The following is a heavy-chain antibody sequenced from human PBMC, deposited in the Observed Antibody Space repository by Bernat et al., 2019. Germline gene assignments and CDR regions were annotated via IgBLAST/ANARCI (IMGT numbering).Heavy chain of an antibody. J-gene: IGHJ6*02. Sequence: QVQLVESGGGVVQPGRSLRLSCAASGFPFSNYGMHWVRQAPGKGLEWVAVIWYDGSNKYFADSVRGRFTISRDNSKNTLYLQMNSLRAEDTALYYCARAYSRGQTLYYSYGMDVWGQGTTVTVSS. D-gene: IGHD2-21*01. CDR3: ARAYSRGQTLYYSYGMDV. V-gene: IGHV3-33*01. CDR1: GFPFSNYG. CDR2: IWYDGSNK.